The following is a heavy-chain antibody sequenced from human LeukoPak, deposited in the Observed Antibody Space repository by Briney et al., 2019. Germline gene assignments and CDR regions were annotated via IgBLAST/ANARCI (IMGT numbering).Heavy chain of an antibody. CDR3: ATFSSSWAYYYYGMDV. V-gene: IGHV4-61*01. D-gene: IGHD6-13*01. CDR2: IYYSGST. CDR1: GGXVSSGSYY. Sequence: SETLSLTCTVSGGXVSSGSYYWSWIRQPPGKGLEWIGYIYYSGSTNYNSSLKSLVTISVDTSKNQFSLKLSSVTAADTAVYYCATFSSSWAYYYYGMDVWGQGTTVTVSS. J-gene: IGHJ6*02.